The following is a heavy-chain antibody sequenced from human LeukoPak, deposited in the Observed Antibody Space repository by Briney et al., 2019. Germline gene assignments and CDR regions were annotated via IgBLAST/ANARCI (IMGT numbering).Heavy chain of an antibody. D-gene: IGHD2-15*01. Sequence: SETLSLTCAVSGASISSNNWWNWVRQSPGKGLEWIGEMYHTGTTNYNASLRSRVTVSVDKSKNQFSLKLTSVTAADTAVYYCARRYCSGGTCYPFDYWGQGTQVAVSS. CDR2: MYHTGTT. CDR3: ARRYCSGGTCYPFDY. J-gene: IGHJ4*02. V-gene: IGHV4-4*02. CDR1: GASISSNNW.